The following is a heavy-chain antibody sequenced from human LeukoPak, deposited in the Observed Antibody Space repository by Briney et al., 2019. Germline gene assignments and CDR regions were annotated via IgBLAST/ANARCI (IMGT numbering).Heavy chain of an antibody. D-gene: IGHD3-22*01. CDR1: GGTFSSYA. J-gene: IGHJ3*02. CDR3: ASLPVSYYYDSSGYYPI. CDR2: IIPIFGTA. Sequence: ASVKVSCKASGGTFSSYAISWVRQAPGQGLEWMGGIIPIFGTANYAQKFQGRVTITADESTSTAYMELSSLRSEDTAVYYCASLPVSYYYDSSGYYPIWGQGTMVTVSS. V-gene: IGHV1-69*13.